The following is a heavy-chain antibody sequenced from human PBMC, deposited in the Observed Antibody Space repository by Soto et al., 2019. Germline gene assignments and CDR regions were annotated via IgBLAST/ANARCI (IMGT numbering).Heavy chain of an antibody. D-gene: IGHD3-22*01. CDR1: GYTFTTYY. CDR3: AGWYSSGGSGFYDPLNV. V-gene: IGHV1-46*01. CDR2: VNPNTGYT. J-gene: IGHJ3*01. Sequence: ASVKVSCKASGYTFTTYYINWVRQAPGQGLEWVGIVNPNTGYTSYPQKFQGRVTMTRDTSTSTVYMELSSLTSEDTAVYYCAGWYSSGGSGFYDPLNVWGQGTMVTVSS.